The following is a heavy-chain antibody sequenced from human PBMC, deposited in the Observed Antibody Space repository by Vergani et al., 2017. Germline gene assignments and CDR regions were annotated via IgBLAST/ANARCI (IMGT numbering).Heavy chain of an antibody. J-gene: IGHJ5*02. V-gene: IGHV5-51*01. D-gene: IGHD3-10*01. CDR3: ARGXPGPPTRPADGSGSYYRGRGWFDP. CDR2: IYPGDSDT. CDR1: GYSFTSYW. Sequence: EVQLVQSGAAVKKPGESLKISCKGSGYSFTSYWIGWVRQMPGKGLEWMGIIYPGDSDTRYSPSFQGQVTISADKSISTAYLPWSSLKASDTAMYYCARGXPGPPTRPADGSGSYYRGRGWFDPWPREPWSPSPQ.